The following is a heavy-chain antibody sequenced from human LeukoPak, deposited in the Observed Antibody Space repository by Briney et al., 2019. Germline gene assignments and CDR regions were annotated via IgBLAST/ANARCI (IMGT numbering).Heavy chain of an antibody. CDR2: ISGSGGET. V-gene: IGHV3-23*01. J-gene: IGHJ4*02. Sequence: PGESLRLSCVASGFIFDNYALSWARQAPGQGLEWVSAISGSGGETFCADSVKGRFTISRDSSKNTVYLQMNGLRADDTAVYYCAKSRGASGWYPFDNWGQGTLVTVSS. D-gene: IGHD6-19*01. CDR3: AKSRGASGWYPFDN. CDR1: GFIFDNYA.